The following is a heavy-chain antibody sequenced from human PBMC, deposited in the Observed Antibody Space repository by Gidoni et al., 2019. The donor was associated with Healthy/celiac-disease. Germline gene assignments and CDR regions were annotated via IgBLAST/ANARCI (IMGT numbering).Heavy chain of an antibody. V-gene: IGHV3-7*01. D-gene: IGHD7-27*01. CDR2: IKQDGSEK. J-gene: IGHJ6*02. CDR1: GFTCSSYW. Sequence: EVQLVESWRGLVQPGGSLRLSCAASGFTCSSYWMSWVRQAPGKGLEWVANIKQDGSEKYYVDSVKGRFTISRDNAKNSLYLQMNSLRAEDTDVYYCAREARTGALVADYGMDVWGRGTTVTVSS. CDR3: AREARTGALVADYGMDV.